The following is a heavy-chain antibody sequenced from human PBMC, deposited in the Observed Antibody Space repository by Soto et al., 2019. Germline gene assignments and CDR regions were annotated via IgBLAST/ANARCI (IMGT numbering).Heavy chain of an antibody. CDR3: ARDHGDY. J-gene: IGHJ4*02. CDR1: GFTVSNNY. D-gene: IGHD3-10*01. CDR2: IYRGGST. Sequence: EVQLVESGGGLIQPGGSLTLSCAASGFTVSNNYMSWVRQAPGKGLEWASVIYRGGSTFYADSVRGRFTISRDNSKNTLYLQMNILRAEDTAVYYCARDHGDYWGQGTLVTISS. V-gene: IGHV3-53*01.